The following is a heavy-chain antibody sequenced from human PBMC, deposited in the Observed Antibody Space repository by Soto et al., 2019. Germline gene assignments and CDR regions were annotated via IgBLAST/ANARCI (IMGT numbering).Heavy chain of an antibody. D-gene: IGHD2-21*02. CDR3: AITRCGGDCPGSYFDY. J-gene: IGHJ4*02. CDR1: GFTFSSYA. Sequence: EVQLLESGGGLVQPGGSLRLSCAASGFTFSSYAMSWVRQAPGKGLEWVSAISGSGGSTYYADSVKGRFTISRDNSKNTLYLQMNSLRAEDTAVYYCAITRCGGDCPGSYFDYWGQGTLVTVSS. V-gene: IGHV3-23*01. CDR2: ISGSGGST.